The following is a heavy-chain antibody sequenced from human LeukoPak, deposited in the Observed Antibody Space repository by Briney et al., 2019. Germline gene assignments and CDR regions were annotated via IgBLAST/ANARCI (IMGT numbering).Heavy chain of an antibody. V-gene: IGHV3-30-3*01. CDR1: GFTFSSYA. CDR3: ARVAIAAAGIPAPVKYFQH. CDR2: VSYDGSNK. J-gene: IGHJ1*01. Sequence: GSLRLSCAASGFTFSSYAMHWVRQAPGKGLEWVAVVSYDGSNKYYADSVKGRFTISRDNAKNSLYLQMNSLRAEDTAVYYCARVAIAAAGIPAPVKYFQHWGQGTLVTVSS. D-gene: IGHD6-13*01.